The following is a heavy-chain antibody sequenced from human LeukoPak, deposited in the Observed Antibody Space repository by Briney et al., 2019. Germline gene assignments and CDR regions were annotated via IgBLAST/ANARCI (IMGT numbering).Heavy chain of an antibody. CDR2: IYYSGTT. CDR3: ARRLVRGVYYYYYYMDV. CDR1: GGSISSGSYY. J-gene: IGHJ6*03. V-gene: IGHV4-61*10. D-gene: IGHD3-10*01. Sequence: SETLSLTCTVSGGSISSGSYYWSWIRQPAGKGLEWIGYIYYSGTTNYNPSLKSRVSMSVDTSKNQFSLKLSSVTASDAAVYYCARRLVRGVYYYYYYMDVWGKGTTVTVSS.